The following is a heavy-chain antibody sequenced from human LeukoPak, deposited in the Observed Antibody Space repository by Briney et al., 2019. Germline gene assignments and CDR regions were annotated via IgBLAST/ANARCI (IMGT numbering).Heavy chain of an antibody. D-gene: IGHD2-15*01. Sequence: PGGSLRLSCAASGFTFSSSAMSWVRQAPGKGLEWVSSISGSGGSTNYADSVKGRFTISRDNSKNTLYLQMNSLRAEDTAVYYCAKCSGGSCYDAFDIWGQGTMVTVSS. CDR3: AKCSGGSCYDAFDI. CDR2: ISGSGGST. V-gene: IGHV3-23*01. CDR1: GFTFSSSA. J-gene: IGHJ3*02.